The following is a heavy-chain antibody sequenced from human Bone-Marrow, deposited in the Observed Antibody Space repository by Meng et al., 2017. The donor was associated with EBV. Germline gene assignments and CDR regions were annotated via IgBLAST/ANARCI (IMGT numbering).Heavy chain of an antibody. CDR3: SRDLAGSNDY. CDR1: GFTFSSYW. V-gene: IGHV3-74*01. CDR2: LNEDGSTT. J-gene: IGHJ4*02. D-gene: IGHD1-14*01. Sequence: VQLVESXXGXVXXGGXLRLSCAASGFTFSSYWMHWVRQVPGKGLVWVSRLNEDGSTTTYADSVKGRFTISRDNAKNTLYLQMNSLRAEDTAVYYCSRDLAGSNDYWGQGTLVTVSS.